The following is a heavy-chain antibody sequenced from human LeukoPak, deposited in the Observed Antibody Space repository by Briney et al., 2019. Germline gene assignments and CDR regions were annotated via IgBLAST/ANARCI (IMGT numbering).Heavy chain of an antibody. CDR3: AGDSYDILTAADAFDI. CDR2: IYTSGST. D-gene: IGHD3-9*01. V-gene: IGHV4-61*02. CDR1: GGSISSGSYY. J-gene: IGHJ3*02. Sequence: SQTLSLTCTVSGGSISSGSYYWSWIRQPAGKGLEWIGRIYTSGSTNYNPSLKSRVTISVDTSKNQFSLKLSSVTAADTAVYYCAGDSYDILTAADAFDIWGQGTMVTVSS.